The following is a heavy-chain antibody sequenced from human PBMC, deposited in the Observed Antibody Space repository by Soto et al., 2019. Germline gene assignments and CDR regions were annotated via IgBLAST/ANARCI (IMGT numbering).Heavy chain of an antibody. CDR1: GFTFSSYS. CDR2: ISSSSSTI. Sequence: PGGSLRLSCAASGFTFSSYSMNWVRQAPGKGLEWVSYISSSSSTIYYADSVKGRFTISRDNAKNSLYLQMNSLRDEDTAVYYCARDRYSSGWYDAFDIWGQGTMVTVS. J-gene: IGHJ3*02. V-gene: IGHV3-48*02. D-gene: IGHD6-19*01. CDR3: ARDRYSSGWYDAFDI.